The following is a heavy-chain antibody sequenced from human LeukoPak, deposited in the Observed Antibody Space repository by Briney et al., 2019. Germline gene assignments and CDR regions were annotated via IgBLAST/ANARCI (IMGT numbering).Heavy chain of an antibody. D-gene: IGHD6-19*01. CDR3: ARRAVDNSYYYYMDV. J-gene: IGHJ6*03. Sequence: ASVKVSCKASGGTFSSYAINWVRQVTGQGLEWMGWMNPKSGNTGYAQKFQGRVTITRNTSISTAYMEVSSLRYEDTAVYYCARRAVDNSYYYYMDVWGKGTTVTVSS. V-gene: IGHV1-8*03. CDR1: GGTFSSYA. CDR2: MNPKSGNT.